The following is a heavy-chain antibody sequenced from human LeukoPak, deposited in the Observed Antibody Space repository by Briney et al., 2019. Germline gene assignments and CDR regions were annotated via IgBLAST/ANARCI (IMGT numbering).Heavy chain of an antibody. CDR2: KKQDGSET. CDR3: ATGRAAHLFDY. J-gene: IGHJ4*02. Sequence: PGGCLRLSCAASGFTFTTHWMIWVRQAPGKGLEWVANKKQDGSETYYVDSVKGRFTISRDNAKNSLYLQMNSLRAEDTAIYYCATGRAAHLFDYWGQGILVTVSS. D-gene: IGHD6-6*01. CDR1: GFTFTTHW. V-gene: IGHV3-7*01.